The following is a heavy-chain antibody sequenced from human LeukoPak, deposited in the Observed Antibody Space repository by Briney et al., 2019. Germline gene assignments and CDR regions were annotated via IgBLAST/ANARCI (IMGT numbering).Heavy chain of an antibody. CDR2: FDREDKET. Sequence: ASVKVSCKVAGYSLTDLSIHWVRQAPERGLEWMGGFDREDKETIYAQKFQGRVTMTEDTSTDTAYMELSGVRSEDTAVYFCATGLVLPLRYMDVWGKGTAVTVFS. V-gene: IGHV1-24*01. D-gene: IGHD4/OR15-4a*01. J-gene: IGHJ6*03. CDR3: ATGLVLPLRYMDV. CDR1: GYSLTDLS.